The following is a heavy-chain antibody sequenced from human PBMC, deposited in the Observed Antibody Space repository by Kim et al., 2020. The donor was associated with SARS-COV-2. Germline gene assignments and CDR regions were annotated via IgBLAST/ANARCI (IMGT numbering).Heavy chain of an antibody. CDR1: GYTFSSYA. V-gene: IGHV1-18*01. CDR3: ARAVSYHNSYRPFDFYYYY. J-gene: IGHJ6*01. CDR2: ISAYNGNT. Sequence: ASVKVSCKASGYTFSSYAISWVRQAPGQGLEWMGWISAYNGNTKNAQKFQGRVTMTTDTSTSTAYLQLGSLRSDDTAVYYCARAVSYHNSYRPFDFYYYY. D-gene: IGHD5-18*01.